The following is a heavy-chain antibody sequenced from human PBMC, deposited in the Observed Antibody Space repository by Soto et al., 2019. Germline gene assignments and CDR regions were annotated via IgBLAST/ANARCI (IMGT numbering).Heavy chain of an antibody. CDR1: GGSISSYY. J-gene: IGHJ3*02. Sequence: SETLSLTCTVSGGSISSYYWSWIRQPPGKGLEWIGYIYYSGSTNYNPSLKSRVTISVDTSKNQFSLKLSSVTAADTAVYYCARGHSSGWIDAFDIWAQGTMVTVSS. CDR2: IYYSGST. V-gene: IGHV4-59*01. CDR3: ARGHSSGWIDAFDI. D-gene: IGHD6-19*01.